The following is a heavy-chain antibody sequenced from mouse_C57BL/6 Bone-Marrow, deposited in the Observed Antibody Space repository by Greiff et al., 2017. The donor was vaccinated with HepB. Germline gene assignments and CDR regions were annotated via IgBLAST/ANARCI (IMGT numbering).Heavy chain of an antibody. J-gene: IGHJ3*01. D-gene: IGHD2-2*01. CDR3: ARGYGYSFAY. CDR1: GYTFTDYY. CDR2: IYPYNGGT. V-gene: IGHV1-19*01. Sequence: DVKLQESGPVLVKPGASVKMSCKASGYTFTDYYMNWVKQRHGKSLEWIGVIYPYNGGTSYNQKFKGKATLTVDKSSSTAYMELHSLTSEDSAVYYYARGYGYSFAYWGQGTLVTVSA.